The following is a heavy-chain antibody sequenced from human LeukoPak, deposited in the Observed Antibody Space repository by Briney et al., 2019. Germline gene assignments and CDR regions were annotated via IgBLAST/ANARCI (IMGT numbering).Heavy chain of an antibody. J-gene: IGHJ4*02. Sequence: PGGSLRLSCAASGFTFSSYAMSWVRQAPGKGLEWVSAISGSGGSTYYADSVKGRFTISRDNSKNTLYLQMNSLRAEDTAVYYRAKPHCSSTSCSFDYWGQGTLVTVSS. CDR3: AKPHCSSTSCSFDY. CDR1: GFTFSSYA. CDR2: ISGSGGST. V-gene: IGHV3-23*01. D-gene: IGHD2-2*01.